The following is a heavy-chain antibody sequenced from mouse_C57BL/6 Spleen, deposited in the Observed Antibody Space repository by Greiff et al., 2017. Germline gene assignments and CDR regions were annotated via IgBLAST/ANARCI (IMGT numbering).Heavy chain of an antibody. CDR2: INPSNGGT. V-gene: IGHV1-53*01. J-gene: IGHJ1*03. CDR3: ARVGGNYPWYFDV. CDR1: GYTFTSYW. Sequence: QVQLQQPGTELVTPGASVKLSCKASGYTFTSYWMHWVKQRPGQGLEWIGNINPSNGGTNYNEKFKSKATLTVDKSSSTAYMQLSSLTSEDSAVYYCARVGGNYPWYFDVWGTGTTVTVAS. D-gene: IGHD2-1*01.